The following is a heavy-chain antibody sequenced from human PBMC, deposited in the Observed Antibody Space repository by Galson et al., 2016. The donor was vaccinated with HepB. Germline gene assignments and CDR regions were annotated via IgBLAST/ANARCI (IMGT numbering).Heavy chain of an antibody. CDR1: GFTFSDYY. V-gene: IGHV3-11*03. CDR3: ARPSGRSGHDCHF. CDR2: ISSSGRST. Sequence: SLRLSCAASGFTFSDYYMTWIRQAPGKRLEWVSYISSSGRSTMYADSVKGRFTISRDNARNTLYLQMNTLRTEDSAVYYCARPSGRSGHDCHFWGQGTLVTVSS. J-gene: IGHJ4*02. D-gene: IGHD5-12*01.